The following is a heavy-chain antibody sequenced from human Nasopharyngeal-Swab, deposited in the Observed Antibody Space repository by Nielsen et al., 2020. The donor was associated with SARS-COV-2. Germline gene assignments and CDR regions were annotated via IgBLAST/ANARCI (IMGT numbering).Heavy chain of an antibody. J-gene: IGHJ5*02. Sequence: ASVKVSCKASGYTFTSYAMHWVRQAPGQRLEWMGWISAYNGNTNYAQKLQGRVTMTTDTSTSTAYMELRSLRSDDTAVYYCALIGVDFVPWGQGTLVTVSS. CDR3: ALIGVDFVP. CDR1: GYTFTSYA. CDR2: ISAYNGNT. D-gene: IGHD2-15*01. V-gene: IGHV1-18*01.